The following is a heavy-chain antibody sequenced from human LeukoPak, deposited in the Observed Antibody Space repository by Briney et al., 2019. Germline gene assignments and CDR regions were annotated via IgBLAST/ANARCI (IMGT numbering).Heavy chain of an antibody. CDR2: IYTSGST. CDR1: GGSISSGSYY. CDR3: ARYYYGSGSQFDY. V-gene: IGHV4-61*02. D-gene: IGHD3-10*01. Sequence: PSQTLSLTCTVSGGSISSGSYYWSWLRQPAGKGLEWIGRIYTSGSTNYNPSLKSRVTISVGTSKNQFSLKLSSVTAADTAVYYCARYYYGSGSQFDYWGQGTLVTVSS. J-gene: IGHJ4*02.